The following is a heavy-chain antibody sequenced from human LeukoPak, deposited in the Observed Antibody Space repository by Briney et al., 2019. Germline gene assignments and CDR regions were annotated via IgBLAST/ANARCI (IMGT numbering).Heavy chain of an antibody. CDR1: GFTFSSYA. CDR2: ISGSGGNT. J-gene: IGHJ6*03. D-gene: IGHD4-17*01. V-gene: IGHV3-23*01. CDR3: AKEGYGDYSYYMDV. Sequence: PGGSLRLSCAASGFTFSSYAMSWVRQAPGKGLEWVSAISGSGGNTFYADSVKGRFTISRDKSKNTLYLQMNSLRAEDTAVYYCAKEGYGDYSYYMDVWGKGTTVTVSS.